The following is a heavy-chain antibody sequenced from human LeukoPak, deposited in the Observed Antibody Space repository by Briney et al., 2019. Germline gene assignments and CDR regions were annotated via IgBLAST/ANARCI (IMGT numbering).Heavy chain of an antibody. Sequence: SSETLSLTCTVSGGSISSYYWSWIRQPPGKGLEWIGYIYYSGSTNYNPSLKSRVTISVDTSKNQFSLKLSSVTAADTAVYYCARGSGSYYNLVGGYYYYYMDVWGKGTTVTVSS. CDR1: GGSISSYY. CDR3: ARGSGSYYNLVGGYYYYYMDV. D-gene: IGHD3-10*01. J-gene: IGHJ6*03. V-gene: IGHV4-59*01. CDR2: IYYSGST.